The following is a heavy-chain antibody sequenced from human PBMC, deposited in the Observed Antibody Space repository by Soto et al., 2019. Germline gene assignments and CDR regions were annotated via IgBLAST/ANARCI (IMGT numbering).Heavy chain of an antibody. CDR1: GGSISSYY. CDR2: IYYSGST. J-gene: IGHJ4*02. V-gene: IGHV4-59*01. D-gene: IGHD3-22*01. Sequence: QVQLQESGPGLVKPSETLSLTCTVSGGSISSYYWSWIRQPPGKGLEWIAYIYYSGSTNYNPTLKSRVSISVDTSKNQFSLKVSSVTAADTAVYYCARGEVGSGYSTRFDYWGQGTLVTVSS. CDR3: ARGEVGSGYSTRFDY.